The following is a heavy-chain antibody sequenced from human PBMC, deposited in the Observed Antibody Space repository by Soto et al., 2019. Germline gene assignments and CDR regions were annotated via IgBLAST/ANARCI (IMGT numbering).Heavy chain of an antibody. Sequence: QVQLQQWGAGLLKPSETLSLTCAVYGGSFSGYYWSWIRQPPGKGLEWIGEINHSGITNYNPSLKSRVTVSVDTSKNQFSLKLSSVTAADTAVYYCAGVPQHQYSYGTLDYWGQGTLVTVSS. CDR3: AGVPQHQYSYGTLDY. CDR2: INHSGIT. V-gene: IGHV4-34*01. D-gene: IGHD5-18*01. CDR1: GGSFSGYY. J-gene: IGHJ4*02.